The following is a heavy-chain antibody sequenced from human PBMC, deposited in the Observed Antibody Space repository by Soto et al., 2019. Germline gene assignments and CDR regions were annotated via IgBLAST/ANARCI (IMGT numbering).Heavy chain of an antibody. J-gene: IGHJ4*02. CDR3: VRGHAGFDY. V-gene: IGHV3-72*01. Sequence: VGPLRLSCAASGFTFSAHYMYLVGQTPGKGLEWVGRTRNKANSYTTEYAASVKGRFTISRDESTNSLYLQMNSLKTEDTAVYYCVRGHAGFDYWGQGTLVTVSS. CDR2: TRNKANSYTT. CDR1: GFTFSAHY.